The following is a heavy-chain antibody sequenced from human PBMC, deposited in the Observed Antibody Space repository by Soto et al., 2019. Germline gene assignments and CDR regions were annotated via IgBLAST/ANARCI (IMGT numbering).Heavy chain of an antibody. D-gene: IGHD1-20*01. CDR1: GGTFSSYY. CDR2: ISPSFGTP. CDR3: ARDYDNWSFDY. J-gene: IGHJ4*02. V-gene: IGHV1-69*01. Sequence: VQLVQSGAEVKKPGSSVKVSCKASGGTFSSYYITWVRQAPGQGLEWMGGISPSFGTPNYARKFQGRVTITADESTSTAYMELSSLTSEDTAVYYCARDYDNWSFDYWGQGTLVTVSS.